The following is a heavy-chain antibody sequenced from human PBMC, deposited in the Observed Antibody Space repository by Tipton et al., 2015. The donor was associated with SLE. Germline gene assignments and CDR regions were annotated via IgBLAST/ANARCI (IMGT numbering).Heavy chain of an antibody. CDR1: GGSISTHF. CDR3: ARSPPVITTTINWFDP. V-gene: IGHV4-59*11. CDR2: VYHSGST. D-gene: IGHD2/OR15-2a*01. J-gene: IGHJ5*02. Sequence: TLSLTCTVSGGSISTHFWNWVRQSPGKGLEWIGYVYHSGSTNYNPSLESRVTISVDSSKNQFSLRLKSVTAADTAVYYCARSPPVITTTINWFDPWGQGTLVTVSS.